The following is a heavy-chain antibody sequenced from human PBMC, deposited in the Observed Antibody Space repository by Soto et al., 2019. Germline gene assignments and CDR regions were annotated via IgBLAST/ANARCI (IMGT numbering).Heavy chain of an antibody. V-gene: IGHV3-23*01. CDR2: ISGNGGST. CDR1: RFTFNNYA. D-gene: IGHD4-17*01. Sequence: EVQLLESGGGLVQPGGSLRLSCAASRFTFNNYAMSWVRQGPGKGLEWVSSISGNGGSTHYADSVTGRFTISRDNSKHTLYLQMSCLRAEDTAVYYCAKNSENYGDSKFDYWGQGTLVTVSS. CDR3: AKNSENYGDSKFDY. J-gene: IGHJ4*02.